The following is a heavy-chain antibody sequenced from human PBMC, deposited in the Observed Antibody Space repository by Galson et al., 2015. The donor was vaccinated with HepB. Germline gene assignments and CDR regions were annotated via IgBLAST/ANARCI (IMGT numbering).Heavy chain of an antibody. CDR3: AKDPTHAKGAAAGFFDY. V-gene: IGHV3-23*01. D-gene: IGHD6-13*01. Sequence: SLRLSCAASGFTFSSYAMSWVRQAPGKGLEWVSAISGSGGSTYYADSVKGRFTISRDNSKNTLYLQMNSLRAEDTAVYYCAKDPTHAKGAAAGFFDYWGQGTLVTVSS. CDR1: GFTFSSYA. J-gene: IGHJ4*02. CDR2: ISGSGGST.